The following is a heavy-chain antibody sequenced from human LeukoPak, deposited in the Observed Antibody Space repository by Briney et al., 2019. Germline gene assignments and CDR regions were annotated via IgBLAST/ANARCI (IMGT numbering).Heavy chain of an antibody. J-gene: IGHJ4*01. CDR2: TSGSGGST. CDR3: AKDPDSIAAAGTVGY. D-gene: IGHD6-13*01. Sequence: GGSLRLSCAASGFTFSSYAMSWVRQAPGKGLEWVSATSGSGGSTYYADSVKGRFTISRDNSKNTLYLQMNSLRAEDTAVYYCAKDPDSIAAAGTVGYWGQGTLVTVSS. CDR1: GFTFSSYA. V-gene: IGHV3-23*01.